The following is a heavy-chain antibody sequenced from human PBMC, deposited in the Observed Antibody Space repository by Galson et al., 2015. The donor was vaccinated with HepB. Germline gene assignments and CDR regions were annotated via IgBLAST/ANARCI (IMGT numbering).Heavy chain of an antibody. CDR1: GFTFGNYG. CDR3: AKDAYKSSYYFDS. V-gene: IGHV3-33*06. CDR2: IWNDGNNR. J-gene: IGHJ4*02. D-gene: IGHD3-16*01. Sequence: SLRLSCAASGFTFGNYGMHWVRQAPGKGLEWVAVIWNDGNNRYYSDSVKGRFSISRDNSKNTLYLQMNSLGAEDTAMYYCAKDAYKSSYYFDSWGQGALVTVSS.